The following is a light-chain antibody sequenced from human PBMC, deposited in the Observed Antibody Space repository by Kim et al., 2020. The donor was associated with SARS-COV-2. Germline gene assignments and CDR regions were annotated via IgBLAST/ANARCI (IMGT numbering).Light chain of an antibody. CDR3: AQDFKYPYT. CDR2: AAS. Sequence: SAFVGDRVTITGRASQGIRNDLGWYQQKPGKAPKLLIYAASSLQSGVPSRFSGSGSGTDFTLTISSLQPEDFATYYCAQDFKYPYTFGQGTKLEI. CDR1: QGIRND. J-gene: IGKJ2*01. V-gene: IGKV1-6*01.